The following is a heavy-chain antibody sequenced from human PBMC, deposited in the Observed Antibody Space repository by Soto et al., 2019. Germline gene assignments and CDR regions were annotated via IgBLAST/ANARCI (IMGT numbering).Heavy chain of an antibody. CDR3: SKDRTFAARSFDY. Sequence: GGSLRLSCAASGFAFSNYAMHWVRQAPGKGLEWVSSISTSIDATYYADSVKGRFTISRDDSKNTLYLQMNSLRAEDTAVYYCSKDRTFAARSFDYWGQGTQVTVSS. D-gene: IGHD6-6*01. V-gene: IGHV3-23*01. CDR2: ISTSIDAT. J-gene: IGHJ4*02. CDR1: GFAFSNYA.